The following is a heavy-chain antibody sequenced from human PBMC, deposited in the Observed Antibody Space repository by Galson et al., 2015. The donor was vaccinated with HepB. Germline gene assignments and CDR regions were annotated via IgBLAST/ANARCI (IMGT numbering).Heavy chain of an antibody. V-gene: IGHV3-30*04. Sequence: SLRLSCAASGFTFSSYAMHWVRQAPGKGLEWVAVISYDGSNKYYADSVKGRFTISRDNSKNTLYLQMNSLRAEDTAVYYCARGGTAVAGPFVIWGQGTMVTVSS. CDR1: GFTFSSYA. CDR2: ISYDGSNK. J-gene: IGHJ3*02. CDR3: ARGGTAVAGPFVI. D-gene: IGHD6-19*01.